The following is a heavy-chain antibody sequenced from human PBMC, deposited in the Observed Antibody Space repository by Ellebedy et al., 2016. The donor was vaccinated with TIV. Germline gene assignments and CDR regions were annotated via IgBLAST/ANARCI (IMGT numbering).Heavy chain of an antibody. V-gene: IGHV4-59*12. CDR2: IYHSGST. J-gene: IGHJ6*03. D-gene: IGHD3-3*01. CDR3: ARGIHFGVVPYYMDV. CDR1: GGSISSYY. Sequence: SETLSLXXTVSGGSISSYYWSWIRQPPGKGLEWIGSIYHSGSTYYNPSLKSRVTISVDTSKNQFSLKLSSVTAADTAVYYCARGIHFGVVPYYMDVWGKGTTVTVSS.